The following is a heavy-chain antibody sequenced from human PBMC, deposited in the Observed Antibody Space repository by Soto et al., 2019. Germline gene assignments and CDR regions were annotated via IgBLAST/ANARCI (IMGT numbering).Heavy chain of an antibody. CDR3: ARWPQPRYTADPYAVDV. Sequence: QVHLVQSGTEVKKPGSSVKVSCKASGGTFSSSGFSWAQQAPGQGLEWMGMIVPSLDTTNYAQKFQARVTITADEVTSTAYMELRSLRSEDTAVYYCARWPQPRYTADPYAVDVWGQGTRVIVSS. CDR2: IVPSLDTT. V-gene: IGHV1-69*11. D-gene: IGHD3-16*02. CDR1: GGTFSSSG. J-gene: IGHJ6*02.